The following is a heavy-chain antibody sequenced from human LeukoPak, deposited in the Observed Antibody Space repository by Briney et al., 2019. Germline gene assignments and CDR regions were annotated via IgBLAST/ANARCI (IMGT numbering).Heavy chain of an antibody. J-gene: IGHJ3*02. V-gene: IGHV3-7*01. Sequence: GGSLRLSCAASGFTFSSYWMSWVRQAPGKGLEWVANIKQDGGEKYYVDSVKGRFTISRDNAKNSLYLQMISLRAEDAAMYYCARSSSGSYGLDAFDIWGQGTMVTVSS. CDR1: GFTFSSYW. D-gene: IGHD3-22*01. CDR3: ARSSSGSYGLDAFDI. CDR2: IKQDGGEK.